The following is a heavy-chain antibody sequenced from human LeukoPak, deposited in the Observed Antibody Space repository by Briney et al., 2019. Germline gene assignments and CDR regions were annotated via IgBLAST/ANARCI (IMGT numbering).Heavy chain of an antibody. CDR2: VFYSGST. D-gene: IGHD3-10*01. CDR1: GGSISSSSYY. J-gene: IGHJ5*02. CDR3: ARGLGARYYGSGSYYNRRWFDP. V-gene: IGHV4-39*07. Sequence: SETLSLTCSVSGGSISSSSYYWDWIRQPPGKGLEWIGSVFYSGSTYYNPSLKSRVTISVDTSKNQFSLKLSSVTAADTAVYYCARGLGARYYGSGSYYNRRWFDPWGQGTLVTVSS.